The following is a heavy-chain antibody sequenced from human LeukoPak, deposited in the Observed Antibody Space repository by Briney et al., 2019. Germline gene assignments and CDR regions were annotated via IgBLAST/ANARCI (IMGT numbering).Heavy chain of an antibody. CDR1: GFTFSDYY. J-gene: IGHJ6*02. CDR2: ISSSGSTI. V-gene: IGHV3-11*04. CDR3: AKDLKPQYGDYSLGYYYGMDV. Sequence: GGSLRLSCAASGFTFSDYYMSWIRQAPGKGLEWVSYISSSGSTIYYADSVKGRFTISRDNAKNSLYLQMNSLRAEDTAVYYCAKDLKPQYGDYSLGYYYGMDVWGQGTTVTVSS. D-gene: IGHD4-17*01.